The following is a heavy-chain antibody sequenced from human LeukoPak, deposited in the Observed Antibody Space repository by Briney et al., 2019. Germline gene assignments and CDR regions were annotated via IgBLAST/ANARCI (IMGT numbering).Heavy chain of an antibody. V-gene: IGHV3-11*04. CDR1: GFPFRNYK. Sequence: PGGSLNLSCEASGFPFRNYKMSWIRQAPGKGWEGFSYISSGSTKNYADSVKGRFTISRDNAKNSLYLQMNSLRAEDTAVYYCARVKGYCSSTSCFHYYYYYYMDVWGKGTTVTVSS. CDR3: ARVKGYCSSTSCFHYYYYYYMDV. CDR2: ISSGSTK. J-gene: IGHJ6*03. D-gene: IGHD2-2*01.